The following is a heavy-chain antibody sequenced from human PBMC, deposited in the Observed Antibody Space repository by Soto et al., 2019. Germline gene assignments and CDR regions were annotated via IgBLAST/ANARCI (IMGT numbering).Heavy chain of an antibody. CDR3: ARDRPVVVVAARWNWFDP. J-gene: IGHJ5*02. Sequence: QVQLVQSGAEVKKPGASVKVSCKASGYTFTSYGISWVRQAPGQGLEWMGWISAYNGNTNYAQKLQGRVTMTTDTSTSTAYMELRSLRSDDTAVYYCARDRPVVVVAARWNWFDPWGQGTLVTVSS. V-gene: IGHV1-18*01. CDR1: GYTFTSYG. D-gene: IGHD2-15*01. CDR2: ISAYNGNT.